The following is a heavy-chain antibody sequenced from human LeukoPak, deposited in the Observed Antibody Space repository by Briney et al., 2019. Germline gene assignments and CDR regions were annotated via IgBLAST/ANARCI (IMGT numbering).Heavy chain of an antibody. CDR2: ISAYNGNT. D-gene: IGHD3-10*01. CDR1: GYTFTSYG. CDR3: AREWAIIGLSAD. Sequence: ASVKVSCKASGYTFTSYGISWVRQAPGQGLEWMGWISAYNGNTNYAQKLQGRVTMTTDTSTSTAYMELRSLRSDDTAVYSCAREWAIIGLSADWGEGTLVTVSS. V-gene: IGHV1-18*01. J-gene: IGHJ4*02.